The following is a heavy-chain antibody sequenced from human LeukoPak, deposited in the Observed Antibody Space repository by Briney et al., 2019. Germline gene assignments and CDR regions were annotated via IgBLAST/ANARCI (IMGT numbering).Heavy chain of an antibody. CDR3: AKSMKVTVDAFDI. Sequence: PGGSLRLSCAASGFTFSSYAMHWVRQAPGKGLEYVSAISSNGGSTYYANSVKGRFTISRDNSKNTLYLQMNSPRAEDTAVYYCAKSMKVTVDAFDIWGQGTMVTVSS. CDR1: GFTFSSYA. J-gene: IGHJ3*02. CDR2: ISSNGGST. V-gene: IGHV3-64*01. D-gene: IGHD2-21*02.